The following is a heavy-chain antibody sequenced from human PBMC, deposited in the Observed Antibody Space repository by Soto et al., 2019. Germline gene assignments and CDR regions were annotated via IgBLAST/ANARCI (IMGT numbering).Heavy chain of an antibody. CDR1: GFTFSSYG. Sequence: GGSLRLSCAASGFTFSSYGMHWVRQAPGKGLEWVAVISYDGSNKYYADSVKGRFTISRDNSKNTLYLQMNSLRAEDTAVYYCAKNRVGGVVVPAAMGGRYYYYAMDVWGQGTNVTVSS. J-gene: IGHJ6*02. V-gene: IGHV3-30*18. CDR2: ISYDGSNK. D-gene: IGHD2-2*01. CDR3: AKNRVGGVVVPAAMGGRYYYYAMDV.